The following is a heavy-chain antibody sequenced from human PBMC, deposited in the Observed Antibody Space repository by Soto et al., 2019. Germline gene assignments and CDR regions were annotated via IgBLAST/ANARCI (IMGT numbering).Heavy chain of an antibody. CDR1: GFSFSHYW. V-gene: IGHV3-74*01. CDR3: ADSWLPTSY. Sequence: VGSLRLSCAASGFSFSHYWMHWVRQAPVKGLVWVSRISPDGRTTTYADSVKGRFTISRDNAKSTLYLQMNSLTVEDGAVYYCADSWLPTSYWGPGTLVTVSS. CDR2: ISPDGRTT. D-gene: IGHD3-10*01. J-gene: IGHJ4*02.